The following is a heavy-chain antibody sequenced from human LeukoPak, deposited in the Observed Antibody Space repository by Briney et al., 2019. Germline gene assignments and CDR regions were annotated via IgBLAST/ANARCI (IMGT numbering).Heavy chain of an antibody. V-gene: IGHV3-11*01. Sequence: GGSLRLSCAASGFTFSDYYMSWIRQAPGKWLEWVSYISSSGSTIYYADSVKGRFTISRDNAKNSLYLQMNSLRAEDTAVYYCARDGIVVVPAAMGGVYYYYYMDVWGKGTTVTISS. J-gene: IGHJ6*03. D-gene: IGHD2-2*01. CDR3: ARDGIVVVPAAMGGVYYYYYMDV. CDR1: GFTFSDYY. CDR2: ISSSGSTI.